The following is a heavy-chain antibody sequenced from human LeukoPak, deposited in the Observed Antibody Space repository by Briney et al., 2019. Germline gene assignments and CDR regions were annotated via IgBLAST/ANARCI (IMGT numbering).Heavy chain of an antibody. D-gene: IGHD3-3*01. Sequence: PSETLSLTCTVSGGSISSGGYYWSWIRQPPGKGLEWIGYIYHSGSTYYNPSLKSRVTISVDRSKNQFSLKLSSVTAADTAVYYCAILSKYDFWSGYEWGQGTLVTVSS. CDR1: GGSISSGGYY. V-gene: IGHV4-30-2*01. CDR3: AILSKYDFWSGYE. J-gene: IGHJ4*02. CDR2: IYHSGST.